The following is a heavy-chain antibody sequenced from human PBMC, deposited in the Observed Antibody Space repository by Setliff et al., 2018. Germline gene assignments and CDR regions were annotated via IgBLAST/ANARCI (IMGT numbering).Heavy chain of an antibody. Sequence: LSCAASGFFFSTYSMSWVRQAPGKGLEWVADIRRDGTNKYYVDSVKGRFTISRDNAKNSLYLHMNSLRAEDTALYYCARNTDLRNGFDYWGQGTLVTVSS. CDR3: ARNTDLRNGFDY. D-gene: IGHD5-18*01. V-gene: IGHV3-7*03. CDR2: IRRDGTNK. J-gene: IGHJ4*02. CDR1: GFFFSTYS.